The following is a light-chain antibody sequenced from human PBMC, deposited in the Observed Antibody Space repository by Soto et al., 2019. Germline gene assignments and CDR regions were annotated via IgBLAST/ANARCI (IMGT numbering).Light chain of an antibody. CDR1: SSDVGAYNY. CDR2: EVS. V-gene: IGLV2-14*01. Sequence: QSALTQPASVSGSPGQSITISCTGTSSDVGAYNYVSWYQHHPGKAPKLMIYEVSTRPSGVSNRFSGSKSGNTASLTISGLQAEDEADYYCSSYTISTLFVFGPGTKVTVL. J-gene: IGLJ1*01. CDR3: SSYTISTLFV.